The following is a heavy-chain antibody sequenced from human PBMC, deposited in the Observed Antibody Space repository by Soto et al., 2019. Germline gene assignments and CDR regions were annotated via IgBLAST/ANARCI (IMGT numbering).Heavy chain of an antibody. CDR1: GFTFSSYA. J-gene: IGHJ1*01. D-gene: IGHD6-13*01. CDR2: IRGSGGST. Sequence: GGSLRLSCAASGFTFSSYAMSWVRQAPGKGLEWVSAIRGSGGSTYYADSAKGRFTIARENSKNTLYLQMNSLIAEDSDVYYCAQQFDLPSIAAAGAGGGWGQGTLVTVSS. V-gene: IGHV3-23*01. CDR3: AQQFDLPSIAAAGAGGG.